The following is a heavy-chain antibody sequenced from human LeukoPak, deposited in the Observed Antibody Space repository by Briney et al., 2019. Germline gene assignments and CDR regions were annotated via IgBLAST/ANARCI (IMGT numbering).Heavy chain of an antibody. D-gene: IGHD6-19*01. CDR1: GFTFSSYS. V-gene: IGHV3-21*01. CDR2: ISSSSSYI. J-gene: IGHJ4*02. Sequence: PGGSLRLSCAASGFTFSSYSMNWVRQAPGKGLEWVSSISSSSSYIYYADSVKGRFTISRDNAKNSLYLQMNSLRAEDTAVYYCARVRGSSGWYVSDYWGQGTLVTVSS. CDR3: ARVRGSSGWYVSDY.